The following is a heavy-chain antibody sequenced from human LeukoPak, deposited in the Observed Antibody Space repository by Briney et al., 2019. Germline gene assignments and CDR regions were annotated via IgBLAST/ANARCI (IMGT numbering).Heavy chain of an antibody. CDR3: ARGGKAMVTLSYYYYYMDV. J-gene: IGHJ6*03. V-gene: IGHV4-38-2*01. D-gene: IGHD5-18*01. Sequence: SETLSLTCAVSGYSISSGYYWGWIRQPPGKGLEWIGSIYHSGSTYYNPSLKSRVTISVDTSKNQFSLKLSSVTAADTAVYYCARGGKAMVTLSYYYYYMDVWGKGTTVTVSS. CDR2: IYHSGST. CDR1: GYSISSGYY.